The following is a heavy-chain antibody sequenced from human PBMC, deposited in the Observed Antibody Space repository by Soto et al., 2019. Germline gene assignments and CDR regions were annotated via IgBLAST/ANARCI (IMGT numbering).Heavy chain of an antibody. CDR3: AKEGGNHYSYYAMDV. V-gene: IGHV6-1*01. Sequence: PSQTLSLTCAISGDSVSSNSAAWSWIRQSPSRGLEWLGRTFYRSKWYNDYAVSVKGRVTINPDTSKNLFSLQLNSVTPEDTAVYYCAKEGGNHYSYYAMDVWGQGTTVTVS. CDR2: TFYRSKWYN. J-gene: IGHJ6*02. D-gene: IGHD1-26*01. CDR1: GDSVSSNSAA.